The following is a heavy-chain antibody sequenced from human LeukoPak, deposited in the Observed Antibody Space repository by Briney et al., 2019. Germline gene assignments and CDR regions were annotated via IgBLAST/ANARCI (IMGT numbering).Heavy chain of an antibody. CDR3: ARVSSYYDSSGYYYTFDY. Sequence: SETLSLTCTVSGGSISSYYWSWIRQPPGKGLEWIGYIYYSGSTNYNPSLKSRVTISVGTSKNQFSLKLSSVTAADTAVYYCARVSSYYDSSGYYYTFDYWGQGTLVTVSS. J-gene: IGHJ4*02. D-gene: IGHD3-22*01. CDR1: GGSISSYY. CDR2: IYYSGST. V-gene: IGHV4-59*01.